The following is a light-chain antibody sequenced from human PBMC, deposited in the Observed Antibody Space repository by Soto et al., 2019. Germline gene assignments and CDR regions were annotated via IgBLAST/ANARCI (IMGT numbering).Light chain of an antibody. J-gene: IGKJ2*01. Sequence: NVWTQSPATLSLSPGERATLSCRASQSVSSYLAWYQQKPGQAPRLLIYDASNRATGIPARFSGSGSGTDFTLTICSLEPEDFAVYYCQQRSNWPPYTFGQGTKLEIK. CDR2: DAS. CDR1: QSVSSY. CDR3: QQRSNWPPYT. V-gene: IGKV3-11*01.